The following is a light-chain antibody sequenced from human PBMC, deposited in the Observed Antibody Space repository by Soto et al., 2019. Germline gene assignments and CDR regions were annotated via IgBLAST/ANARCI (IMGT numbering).Light chain of an antibody. CDR3: QQSYSTPHFT. CDR2: AAS. CDR1: QDMSIY. J-gene: IGKJ3*01. V-gene: IGKV1-39*01. Sequence: DVQMTQSPSSLSPSVGDRVTMTCRASQDMSIYLNWYQQKSGKTPKLLIYAASSLQSGVPSRFSGSGSGTEFTLTITSLQPEDFGTYYCQQSYSTPHFTFGPGTKVEIK.